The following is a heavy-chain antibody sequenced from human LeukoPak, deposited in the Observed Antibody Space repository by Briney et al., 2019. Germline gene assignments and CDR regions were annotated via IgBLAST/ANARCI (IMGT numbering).Heavy chain of an antibody. D-gene: IGHD3-3*01. Sequence: SETLSLTCTVSGVSINSHYWSWIRQPPGKGLEWIGFIYDSGSANYESSLKSRVTMTVDTSKNQFSLKLNSVTAADTAVYYCARVLQNYYHMDAWGKGTTVTVSS. CDR1: GVSINSHY. CDR3: ARVLQNYYHMDA. J-gene: IGHJ6*03. V-gene: IGHV4-59*11. CDR2: IYDSGSA.